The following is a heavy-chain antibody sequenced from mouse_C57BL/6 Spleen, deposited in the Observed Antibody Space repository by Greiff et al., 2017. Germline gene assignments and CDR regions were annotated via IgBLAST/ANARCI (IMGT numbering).Heavy chain of an antibody. CDR2: ISNGGGST. Sequence: EVKLMESGGGLVQPGGSLKLSCAASGFTFSDYYMYWVRQTPEKRLEWVAYISNGGGSTYYPDTVKGRFTISSDNAKNTLYLQMSRLKSEDTAMYYCARRGYYGSFDYWGQGTTLTVSS. CDR3: ARRGYYGSFDY. CDR1: GFTFSDYY. D-gene: IGHD1-1*01. V-gene: IGHV5-12*01. J-gene: IGHJ2*01.